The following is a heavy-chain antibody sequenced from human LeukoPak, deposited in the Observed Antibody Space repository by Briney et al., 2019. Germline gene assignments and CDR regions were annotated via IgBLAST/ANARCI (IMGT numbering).Heavy chain of an antibody. J-gene: IGHJ4*02. CDR2: IYYSGST. D-gene: IGHD4-17*01. CDR3: ARLPTVTFFDY. V-gene: IGHV4-39*01. CDR1: GGSISSSSYY. Sequence: SETLSLTCTVSGGSISSSSYYWGWIRQPPGKGLEWIGSIYYSGSTYRNPSLKSRVTISVDTSKNQFSLRLSSVTAADTAVYYCARLPTVTFFDYWGQGTLVTVSS.